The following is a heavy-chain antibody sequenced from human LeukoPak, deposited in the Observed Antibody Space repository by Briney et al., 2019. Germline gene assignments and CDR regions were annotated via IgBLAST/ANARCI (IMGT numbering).Heavy chain of an antibody. CDR2: ISGDGGST. V-gene: IGHV3-43*02. Sequence: GGSLRLSCAASGFTFDDYAMHWVRQAPGKGLEWVSLISGDGGSTYYADSVKGRFTISRDNSKNSLYLQMNSLRAEDTAVYYCAKDSGTYFGNFDYWGQGTLVTVSS. CDR3: AKDSGTYFGNFDY. J-gene: IGHJ4*02. CDR1: GFTFDDYA. D-gene: IGHD1-26*01.